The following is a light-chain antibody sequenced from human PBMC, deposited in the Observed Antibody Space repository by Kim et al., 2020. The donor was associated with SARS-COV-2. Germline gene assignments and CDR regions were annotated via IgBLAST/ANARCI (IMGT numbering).Light chain of an antibody. Sequence: PGKTARVSCGGNSIGSKSVHCYQQKSGQAPVLVIHYDSDRPSGIPERFSGSNSGNTATLTINRVEAGDEADYYCQVWDSSSDHRVVFGGGTQLTVL. CDR3: QVWDSSSDHRVV. CDR1: SIGSKS. J-gene: IGLJ2*01. CDR2: YDS. V-gene: IGLV3-21*04.